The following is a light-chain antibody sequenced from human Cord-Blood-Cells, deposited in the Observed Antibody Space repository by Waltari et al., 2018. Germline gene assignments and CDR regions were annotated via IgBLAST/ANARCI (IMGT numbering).Light chain of an antibody. CDR2: DVS. Sequence: QSALTQAASVSGSPGQSITISCTGTSSDVGGYNYVSGYQQHQGKAPKLMIYDVSNRHSGVSNRFAGSKSGHTASLAMSGLQAEDGADYYCSSYTSSSTLVFGGGTKLTV. CDR1: SSDVGGYNY. V-gene: IGLV2-14*01. CDR3: SSYTSSSTLV. J-gene: IGLJ3*02.